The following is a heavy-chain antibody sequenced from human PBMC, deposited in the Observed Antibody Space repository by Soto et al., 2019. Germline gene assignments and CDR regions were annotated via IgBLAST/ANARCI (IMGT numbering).Heavy chain of an antibody. V-gene: IGHV3-11*01. J-gene: IGHJ4*02. CDR2: ISSSGNTI. Sequence: QVQLVESGGGLVQTSGSLRIACVASGFTFSDYYMSWVRQAPGKGLEWVSYISSSGNTIYYADSVKGRFTISRDNAKNSVYLQRNRLQAEDTALYFCAKMSSENYYDPVFSWGQGTLVTVSS. D-gene: IGHD3-22*01. CDR3: AKMSSENYYDPVFS. CDR1: GFTFSDYY.